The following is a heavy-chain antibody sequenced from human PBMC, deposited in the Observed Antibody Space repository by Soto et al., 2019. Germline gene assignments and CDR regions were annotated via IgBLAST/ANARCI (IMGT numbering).Heavy chain of an antibody. V-gene: IGHV1-69*13. D-gene: IGHD6-19*01. CDR1: RVAFSKFI. CDR2: IIPIFGTA. Sequence: SVKVSCKASRVAFSKFIVTWVRQAPGLGLEWVGGIIPIFGTANYAQKFQGRVTITADESTSTPYMEVNNLGSEDTAVYYCAKVRYSSPMGYYYGMDVWGQGTTVTVSS. J-gene: IGHJ6*02. CDR3: AKVRYSSPMGYYYGMDV.